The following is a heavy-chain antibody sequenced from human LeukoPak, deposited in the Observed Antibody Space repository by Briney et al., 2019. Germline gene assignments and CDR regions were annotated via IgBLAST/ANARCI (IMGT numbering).Heavy chain of an antibody. CDR1: GYTFTGYY. CDR2: INPNSGGT. D-gene: IGHD3-3*01. Sequence: ASVKVSCKASGYTFTGYYMHWVRQAPGQGLEWMGWINPNSGGTNYAQKFQGRVTMTRDTSISTAYMELSRLRSDDTAVYYCARGPHYDFWSGYYNFDYWGQGTLVTVSS. J-gene: IGHJ4*02. V-gene: IGHV1-2*02. CDR3: ARGPHYDFWSGYYNFDY.